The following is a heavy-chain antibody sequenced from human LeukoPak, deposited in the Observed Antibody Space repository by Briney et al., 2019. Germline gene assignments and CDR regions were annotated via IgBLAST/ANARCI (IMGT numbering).Heavy chain of an antibody. CDR1: GYTFTSYY. CDR3: ARGVRLESIVGYCSSTSCYDFDY. D-gene: IGHD2-2*01. CDR2: INPNSGGT. J-gene: IGHJ4*02. Sequence: GASVKVSCKASGYTFTSYYMHWVRQAPGQGLEWMGWINPNSGGTNYAQKFQGRVTMTRDTSISTAYMELSRLRSDDTAVYYCARGVRLESIVGYCSSTSCYDFDYWGQGTLVTVSS. V-gene: IGHV1-2*02.